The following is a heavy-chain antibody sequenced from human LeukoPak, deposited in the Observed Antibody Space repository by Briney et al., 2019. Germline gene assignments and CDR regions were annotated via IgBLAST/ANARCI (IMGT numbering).Heavy chain of an antibody. V-gene: IGHV3-33*06. Sequence: PGGSLRLSCAASGFTFSSYAMHWVRQAPGKGLEWVAVIWYDGSNKYYADSVKGRFTISRDNSKSTLYLQMNSLRAEDTAVYYCAKDGAYSSGHMDVWGKGTTVTVSS. CDR2: IWYDGSNK. D-gene: IGHD6-19*01. CDR1: GFTFSSYA. CDR3: AKDGAYSSGHMDV. J-gene: IGHJ6*03.